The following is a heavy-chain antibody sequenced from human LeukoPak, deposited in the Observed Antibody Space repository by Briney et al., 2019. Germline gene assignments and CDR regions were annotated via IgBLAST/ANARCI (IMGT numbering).Heavy chain of an antibody. CDR2: INPNTGDT. CDR1: GSTFTAYY. J-gene: IGHJ3*02. CDR3: ARDHAANLLLHAFDI. V-gene: IGHV1-2*02. D-gene: IGHD3-10*01. Sequence: GASVKVSCKASGSTFTAYYVHWVRQAPGQGLEWIGWINPNTGDTNYAPKFQGRVTMTRDTSISTAYMELSRLRSDDTAVYYCARDHAANLLLHAFDIWGQGTMVTVSS.